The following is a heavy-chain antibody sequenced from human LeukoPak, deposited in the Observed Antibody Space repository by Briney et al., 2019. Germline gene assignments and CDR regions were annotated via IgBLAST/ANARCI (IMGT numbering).Heavy chain of an antibody. CDR3: ARDRSSSSGWYYFDY. Sequence: GGSLRLSCAASGFTFSSYAMSWVRQAPGKGLEWVSSISSSSSYIYYADSVKGRFTISRDNAKNSLYLQMNSLRAEDTAVYYCARDRSSSSGWYYFDYWGQGTLVTVSS. J-gene: IGHJ4*02. V-gene: IGHV3-21*01. CDR2: ISSSSSYI. CDR1: GFTFSSYA. D-gene: IGHD6-19*01.